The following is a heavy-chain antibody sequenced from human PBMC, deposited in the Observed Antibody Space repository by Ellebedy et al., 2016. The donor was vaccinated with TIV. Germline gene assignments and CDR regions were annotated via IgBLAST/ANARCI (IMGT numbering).Heavy chain of an antibody. J-gene: IGHJ6*02. V-gene: IGHV4-59*01. Sequence: GSLRLXXTVSGGSISSYYWSWIRQPPGKGLEWIGYIYYSGSTNYNPSLKSRVTISVDTSKNQFSLKLSSVTAADTAVYYCARDDGIAAAGTFYGMDVWGQGNPGHRLL. D-gene: IGHD6-13*01. CDR1: GGSISSYY. CDR2: IYYSGST. CDR3: ARDDGIAAAGTFYGMDV.